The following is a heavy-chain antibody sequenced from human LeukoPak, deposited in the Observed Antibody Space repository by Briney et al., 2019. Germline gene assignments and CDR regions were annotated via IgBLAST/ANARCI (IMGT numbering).Heavy chain of an antibody. Sequence: PGGSLRLSCAASGFTFSSYAMSWVRQAPGKGLEWVSAISGSGGSTYYADSVKGRFTISRDNSKNTLYLQMNSLRAEDTAVYYCAKAGWNDYYYYYMDVWGKGTTVTVSS. D-gene: IGHD1-1*01. CDR2: ISGSGGST. CDR1: GFTFSSYA. CDR3: AKAGWNDYYYYYMDV. V-gene: IGHV3-23*01. J-gene: IGHJ6*03.